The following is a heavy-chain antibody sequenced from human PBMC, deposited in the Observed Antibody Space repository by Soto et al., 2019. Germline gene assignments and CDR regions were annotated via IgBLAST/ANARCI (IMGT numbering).Heavy chain of an antibody. D-gene: IGHD6-25*01. J-gene: IGHJ4*02. V-gene: IGHV4-4*02. CDR1: TGSISSCNW. CDR2: IYYTGAT. Sequence: QVQLRESGPGLVEASGTLSLTCEVSTGSISSCNWWSWVRQPPGKGLEWIGEIYYTGATNYNPSLKSRITMTIDKSKDHFSLSLRSATAADTAVYYCARVFSSGSGWMYYFDFWCQGTLVSVSS. CDR3: ARVFSSGSGWMYYFDF.